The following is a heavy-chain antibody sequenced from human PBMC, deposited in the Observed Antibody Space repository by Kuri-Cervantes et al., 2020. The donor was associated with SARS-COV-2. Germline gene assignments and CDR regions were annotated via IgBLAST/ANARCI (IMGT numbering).Heavy chain of an antibody. CDR3: ARDRIYGSGSSYHAGRPQDV. V-gene: IGHV4-34*01. CDR1: GGSFSGYY. D-gene: IGHD3-10*01. J-gene: IGHJ6*04. Sequence: GSLRLSCAVYGGSFSGYYWSWIRQPPGKGLEWIGEINNSGSTNYNPSLKSRVTISVDTSKNQFSLELSSVTAADTAVYYCARDRIYGSGSSYHAGRPQDVWGKGTTVTVSS. CDR2: INNSGST.